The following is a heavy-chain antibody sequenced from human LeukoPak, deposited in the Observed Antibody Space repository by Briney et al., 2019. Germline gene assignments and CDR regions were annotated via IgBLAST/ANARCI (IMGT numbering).Heavy chain of an antibody. V-gene: IGHV4-59*01. CDR2: TYYSGST. CDR1: GGSISSYY. J-gene: IGHJ4*02. Sequence: SETLSLTCTVSGGSISSYYWSWIRQPPGKGLEWIGYTYYSGSTNYNPSLKSRVTISVDTSKNQFSLKLSSVTAADTAVYYCARDTPPDYWGQGTLVTVSS. CDR3: ARDTPPDY.